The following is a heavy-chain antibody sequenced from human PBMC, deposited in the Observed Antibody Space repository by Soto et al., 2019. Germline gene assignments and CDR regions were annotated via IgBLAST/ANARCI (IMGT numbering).Heavy chain of an antibody. D-gene: IGHD6-19*01. CDR1: NGSISTNGHY. CDR3: AREQWGFDS. Sequence: QVQLQESGPELVKSSQTLSLTCTVSNGSISTNGHYWTWIRQRPGKGLEWIAYIYYTGNSYYNPSFKSRLTISIDTSKNQFSLTLRSVTAADTAVYYCAREQWGFDSWGQGTLVTVSS. CDR2: IYYTGNS. V-gene: IGHV4-31*03. J-gene: IGHJ4*02.